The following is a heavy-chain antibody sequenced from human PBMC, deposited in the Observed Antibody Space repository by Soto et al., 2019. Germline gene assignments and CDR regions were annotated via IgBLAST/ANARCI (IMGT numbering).Heavy chain of an antibody. J-gene: IGHJ4*02. CDR1: GYTFASYG. CDR3: ARAVGYSYGFDY. D-gene: IGHD5-18*01. Sequence: QVQLVQSGAEVRRPGASVKVSCKASGYTFASYGISWVRQAPGQGLECMGWISAYNGNTNYAHKLQGRVTMTTETSTTTAYMELRSLRSDDTAVYYCARAVGYSYGFDYWGQGTLVTVSS. V-gene: IGHV1-18*01. CDR2: ISAYNGNT.